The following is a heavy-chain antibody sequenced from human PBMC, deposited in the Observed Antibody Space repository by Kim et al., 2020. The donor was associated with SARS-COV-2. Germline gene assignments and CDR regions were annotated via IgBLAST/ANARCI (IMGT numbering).Heavy chain of an antibody. CDR2: INEPGTDK. CDR3: ARDPHRGSLDY. Sequence: GGSLRLSCAVSGFRFSDSWMSWVRQAPGKGLEWVANINEPGTDKYYVDSLEGRFIISRDNAKNSLYLQMNSLRAEDTAVYFCARDPHRGSLDYWGQGVLVTVPS. V-gene: IGHV3-7*01. CDR1: GFRFSDSW. D-gene: IGHD3-10*01. J-gene: IGHJ4*02.